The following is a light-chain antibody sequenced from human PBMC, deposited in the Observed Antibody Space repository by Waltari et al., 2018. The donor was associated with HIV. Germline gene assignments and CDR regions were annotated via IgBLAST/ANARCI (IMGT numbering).Light chain of an antibody. CDR1: SGDIGKSKL. Sequence: QSALTQQASVSGSLGQSITILSNGTSGDIGKSKLVSWYQHYPAKAPKLLFYEVSKRPSGVSSRFSGSKSDNIASLTISGLQAEDEADYFCCSYAGTAHFFVFGSVT. CDR2: EVS. V-gene: IGLV2-23*02. J-gene: IGLJ1*01. CDR3: CSYAGTAHFFV.